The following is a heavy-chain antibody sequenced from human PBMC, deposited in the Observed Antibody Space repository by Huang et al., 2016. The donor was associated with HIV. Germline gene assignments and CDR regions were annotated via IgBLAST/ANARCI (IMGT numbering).Heavy chain of an antibody. D-gene: IGHD6-13*01. Sequence: EVQLLESGGGLVQPGGSLRLSCAAFGFTFSSYAMSWVRKDPGKGLEWVSSITGRGSSTYYADSVKGRFTISRDNSKNTLYLQMNSLRAEDTAIYYCAKADSGAAAGSLVDYWGQGTLVTVSS. CDR3: AKADSGAAAGSLVDY. CDR1: GFTFSSYA. V-gene: IGHV3-23*01. CDR2: ITGRGSST. J-gene: IGHJ4*02.